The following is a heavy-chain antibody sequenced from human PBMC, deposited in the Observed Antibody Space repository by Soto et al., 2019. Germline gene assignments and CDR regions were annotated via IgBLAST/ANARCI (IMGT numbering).Heavy chain of an antibody. CDR1: GYTFTGYY. Sequence: EASVKDSCPASGYTFTGYYMHWVRQAPGQGLEWMGWINPNSVRTNYAQKFQGWVNMTRDTSIRTAYMELSRLRFDDTAVYYCARDSLGDDYVWGSYRYVRVNWFDPWGQGTLVTVSS. V-gene: IGHV1-2*04. D-gene: IGHD3-16*02. J-gene: IGHJ5*02. CDR2: INPNSVRT. CDR3: ARDSLGDDYVWGSYRYVRVNWFDP.